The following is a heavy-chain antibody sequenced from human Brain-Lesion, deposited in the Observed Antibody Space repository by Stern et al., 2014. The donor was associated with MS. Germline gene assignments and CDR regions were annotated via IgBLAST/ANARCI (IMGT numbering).Heavy chain of an antibody. CDR1: GGSISSGGYY. D-gene: IGHD2-2*01. CDR3: ARGRVVPGFQYYATDV. Sequence: VQLVESGPGLVKPSQTLSLSCTVSGGSISSGGYYWSWIRQPAGKGLEWIGRIFNSGSTSYNTSLKSRVTISIDTSKNQFPLRLNPMTAADTAVYYCARGRVVPGFQYYATDVWGQGTTVIVSS. CDR2: IFNSGST. J-gene: IGHJ6*02. V-gene: IGHV4-61*02.